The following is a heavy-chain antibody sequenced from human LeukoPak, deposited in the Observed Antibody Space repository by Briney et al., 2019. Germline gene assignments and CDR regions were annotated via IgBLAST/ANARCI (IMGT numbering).Heavy chain of an antibody. D-gene: IGHD3-22*01. J-gene: IGHJ4*02. V-gene: IGHV3-23*01. CDR1: GFMFSNHA. CDR3: AKDGFDYYDSSGYYYFDY. Sequence: GGSLRLSCAGSGFMFSNHAMSWVRQAPGKGLEWVSAISTRGGGIYYADSVKGRFTISRDNSKNTLYLQMKSLRAEDTAVYYCAKDGFDYYDSSGYYYFDYWGQGTLVTVSS. CDR2: ISTRGGGI.